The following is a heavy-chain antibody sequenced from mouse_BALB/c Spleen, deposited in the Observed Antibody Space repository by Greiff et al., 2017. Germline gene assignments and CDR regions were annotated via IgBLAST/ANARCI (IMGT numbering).Heavy chain of an antibody. V-gene: IGHV1S29*02. CDR3: AGGSPYAMDY. CDR1: GYTFTDYN. CDR2: IYPYNGGT. J-gene: IGHJ4*01. Sequence: EVQLKESGPELVKPGASVKISCKASGYTFTDYNMHWVKQSHGKSLEWIGYIYPYNGGTGYNQKFKSKATLTVDNSSSTAYMELRSLTSEDSAVYYCAGGSPYAMDYWGQGTSVTVSS.